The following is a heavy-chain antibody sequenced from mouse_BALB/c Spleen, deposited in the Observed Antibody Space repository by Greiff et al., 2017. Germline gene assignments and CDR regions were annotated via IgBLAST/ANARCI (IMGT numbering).Heavy chain of an antibody. CDR2: IYPGDCDT. D-gene: IGHD2-10*02. CDR1: GYTFTSYW. Sequence: QVQLQQSGAELARPGASVKLSCKASGYTFTSYWMQWVKQRPGQGLEWIGAIYPGDCDTRYTQKFKGKATLTADKSSSTAYMQLSSLASEDSAVYYCAREGYGNPPVWGAGTTVTVSS. V-gene: IGHV1-87*01. J-gene: IGHJ1*01. CDR3: AREGYGNPPV.